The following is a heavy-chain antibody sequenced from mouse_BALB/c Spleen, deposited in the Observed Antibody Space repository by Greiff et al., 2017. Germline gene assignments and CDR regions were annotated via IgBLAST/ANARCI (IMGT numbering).Heavy chain of an antibody. J-gene: IGHJ4*01. CDR2: INPYNDGT. V-gene: IGHV1-14*01. CDR3: AREGVRGNFFMDY. D-gene: IGHD2-1*01. Sequence: VQLKQSGPELVKPGASVKMSCKASGYTFTSYVMHWVKQKPGQGLEWIGYINPYNDGTKYNEKFKGKATLTSDKSSSTAYMELSSLTSEDSAVYYCAREGVRGNFFMDYWGQGTSVTVSS. CDR1: GYTFTSYV.